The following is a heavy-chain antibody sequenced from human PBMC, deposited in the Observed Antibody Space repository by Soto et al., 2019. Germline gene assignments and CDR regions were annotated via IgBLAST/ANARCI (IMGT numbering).Heavy chain of an antibody. Sequence: LSLSCAASGCTFRDYNMNWIRQAPGKGLEWVAVIWYDGSNKYYADSVKGRFTISRDNSKNTLYLQMNSLRAEDTAVYYCARDYDFWSGYYIYYGMDVWGEGPTVTVSS. V-gene: IGHV3-33*08. J-gene: IGHJ6*02. D-gene: IGHD3-3*01. CDR2: IWYDGSNK. CDR1: GCTFRDYN. CDR3: ARDYDFWSGYYIYYGMDV.